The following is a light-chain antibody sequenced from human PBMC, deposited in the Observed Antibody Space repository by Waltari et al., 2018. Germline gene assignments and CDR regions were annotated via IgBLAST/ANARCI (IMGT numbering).Light chain of an antibody. CDR2: DNN. V-gene: IGLV1-40*01. J-gene: IGLJ2*01. CDR1: SYNIGAGYD. CDR3: QSYDTSLNAV. Sequence: QSVLTQPPSMSGAPGQRVTISCTGSSYNIGAGYDVHCDQRLPGAAPQVIIYDNNNRPSGVPDRFSGSKSGTSATLAITGIQAEDEADYYCQSYDTSLNAVFGGGTKLTVL.